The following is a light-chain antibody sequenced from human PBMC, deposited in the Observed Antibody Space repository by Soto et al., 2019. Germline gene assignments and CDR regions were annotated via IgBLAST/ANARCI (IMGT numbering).Light chain of an antibody. CDR1: QTIVTY. Sequence: DIQMTQSPSSLSASVGDRVTITCRASQTIVTYLNWYQQKPGKAPKLLIFGSSTLQSGVPSRFSGSGSGTDFTLTISSLQPEDFAIYYCQQSHSTPYTFGQGTKLEIK. V-gene: IGKV1-39*01. CDR3: QQSHSTPYT. J-gene: IGKJ2*01. CDR2: GSS.